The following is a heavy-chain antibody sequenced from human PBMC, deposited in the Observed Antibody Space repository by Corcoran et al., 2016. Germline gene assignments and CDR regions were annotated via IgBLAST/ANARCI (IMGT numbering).Heavy chain of an antibody. CDR1: GYTFTSYD. J-gene: IGHJ6*02. CDR3: ARASLRMLEWLPYYYYGMYV. Sequence: QVQLVQSGAEVKKPGASVKVSCKASGYTFTSYDINWVRQATGQGLEWMGWMNPNSGNTGYAQKFQGRVTMTRNTSISTAYMELSSLRSEDTAVYYCARASLRMLEWLPYYYYGMYVWGQGTTVTVSS. V-gene: IGHV1-8*01. D-gene: IGHD3-3*01. CDR2: MNPNSGNT.